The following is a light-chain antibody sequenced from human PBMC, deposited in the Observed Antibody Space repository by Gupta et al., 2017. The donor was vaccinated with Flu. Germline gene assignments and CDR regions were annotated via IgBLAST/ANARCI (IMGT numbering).Light chain of an antibody. V-gene: IGKV1-5*03. CDR1: QSISNW. Sequence: DIQMTQSPSTLSASVGDRVTITCRASQSISNWLAWYQQKPGKAPNLLIYKASRLESGVPSRFSGSGSGTXCTLTIXSLQPDDFATYYCQQYQSYSFTFGXGTKVNIK. J-gene: IGKJ3*01. CDR2: KAS. CDR3: QQYQSYSFT.